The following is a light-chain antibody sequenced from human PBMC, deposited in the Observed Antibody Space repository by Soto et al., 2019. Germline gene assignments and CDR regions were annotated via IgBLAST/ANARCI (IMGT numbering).Light chain of an antibody. J-gene: IGLJ3*02. V-gene: IGLV2-14*01. CDR3: SSYTSSSTLWV. Sequence: QSVLTQPASVSGSPGQSITISCTGTSSDVGGHNYVSWYQQHPGKAPKLMIYEVSNRPSGVSNRFSDSKSDNMASLTISGLQAEDEADYYCSSYTSSSTLWVFGGGTKLTVL. CDR2: EVS. CDR1: SSDVGGHNY.